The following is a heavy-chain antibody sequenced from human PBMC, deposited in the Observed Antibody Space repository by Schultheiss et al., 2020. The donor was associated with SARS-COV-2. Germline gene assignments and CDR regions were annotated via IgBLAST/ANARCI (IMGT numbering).Heavy chain of an antibody. CDR1: GGSFSGYY. V-gene: IGHV4-34*01. Sequence: SQTLSLTCAVYGGSFSGYYWSWIRQPPGKGLEWIGEINHSGSTNYNPSLKSRVTMSVDTSKNQFSLKLSSVTAADTAVYYCAKSIIPPHSHWFDPWGRGTLVTVSS. J-gene: IGHJ5*02. CDR3: AKSIIPPHSHWFDP. CDR2: INHSGST. D-gene: IGHD3-3*01.